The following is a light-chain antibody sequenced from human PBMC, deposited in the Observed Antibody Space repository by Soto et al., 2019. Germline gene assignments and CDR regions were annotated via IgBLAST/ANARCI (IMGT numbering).Light chain of an antibody. Sequence: EIVLTQSPATVSLSPGERATLSCRASQSVSSYLAWYQQKPGQAPRLLIYDASNRATGIPARFSGSGSGTDFTLTISSLEAEDFAVYYCQQRSNGITFGQGTRLEIK. V-gene: IGKV3-11*01. CDR2: DAS. J-gene: IGKJ5*01. CDR1: QSVSSY. CDR3: QQRSNGIT.